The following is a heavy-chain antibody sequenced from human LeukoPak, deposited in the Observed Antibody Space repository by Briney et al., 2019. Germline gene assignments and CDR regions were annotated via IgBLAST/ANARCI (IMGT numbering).Heavy chain of an antibody. V-gene: IGHV4-59*01. D-gene: IGHD3-3*01. CDR1: GGSIRNYY. CDR3: ARCYDFWSGTPFDP. CDR2: IYYSGST. J-gene: IGHJ5*02. Sequence: PSETLSLTCSVSGGSIRNYYWIWIRQPPGKGLEWIGYIYYSGSTNYNPSLKSRITMSVDTSKNQFSLKLSSVTAADTAVYYCARCYDFWSGTPFDPWGQGTLVTVSS.